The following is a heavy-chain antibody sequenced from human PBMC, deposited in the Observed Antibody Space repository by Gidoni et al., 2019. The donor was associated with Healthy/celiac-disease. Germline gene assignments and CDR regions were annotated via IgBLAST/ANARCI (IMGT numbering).Heavy chain of an antibody. J-gene: IGHJ4*02. CDR3: ARDSFYDSSGYFYYFDY. CDR1: GFASSSDA. CDR2: RSYEGSNK. Sequence: QVQLVESGGGVVTPGRSLRRSWAAPGFASSSDAMHWVRQAPGKGLEWVAGRSYEGSNKYYADSVKGRFTISRDNSKNTLYLQMNSLRAEDTAVYYCARDSFYDSSGYFYYFDYWGQGTLVTVSS. V-gene: IGHV3-30-3*01. D-gene: IGHD3-22*01.